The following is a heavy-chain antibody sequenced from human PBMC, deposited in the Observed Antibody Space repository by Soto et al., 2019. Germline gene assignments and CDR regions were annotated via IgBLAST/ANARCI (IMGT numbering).Heavy chain of an antibody. V-gene: IGHV3-11*01. J-gene: IGHJ4*02. D-gene: IGHD6-13*01. CDR1: GFPFSDYY. CDR2: ASSSSI. Sequence: GGSLRLSCAASGFPFSDYYMSWIRQAPGKGLQWVSYASSSSIFYADSVKGRFSISRDNVKNSLYLQMSSLRAEDTAVYYCARGFRRAAAPIDSWGQGTLVTVSS. CDR3: ARGFRRAAAPIDS.